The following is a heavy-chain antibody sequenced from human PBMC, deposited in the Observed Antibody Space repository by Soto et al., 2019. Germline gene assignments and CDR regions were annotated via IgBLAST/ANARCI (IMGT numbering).Heavy chain of an antibody. CDR2: ISYDGSNK. J-gene: IGHJ4*02. Sequence: QVQLVESGGGVVQPGRSLRLSCAASGFTFSSYAMHWVRQAPGKGLEWVAVISYDGSNKYYADSVKGRFTISGDNSKNTLYLQMNSLRAEDTAVYYCARDQGGVVGATGSYWGQGTLVTVSS. CDR3: ARDQGGVVGATGSY. D-gene: IGHD1-26*01. V-gene: IGHV3-30-3*01. CDR1: GFTFSSYA.